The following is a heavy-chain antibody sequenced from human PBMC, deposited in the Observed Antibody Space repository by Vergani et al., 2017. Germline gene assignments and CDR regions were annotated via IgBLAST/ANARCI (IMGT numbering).Heavy chain of an antibody. CDR3: AKSGFVVALET. J-gene: IGHJ3*02. D-gene: IGHD6-6*01. V-gene: IGHV3-7*01. CDR2: IMPDGSAT. CDR1: GFTFSDFW. Sequence: EVLLVESGGGLVQLGESLRLSCTASGFTFSDFWMTWVGQVPGKGLEWVANIMPDGSATMYAVSLRGRFSSSRDNAKNSLHLHMSSLRVEDTAVYFFAKSGFVVALETWGQGTMVTVSS.